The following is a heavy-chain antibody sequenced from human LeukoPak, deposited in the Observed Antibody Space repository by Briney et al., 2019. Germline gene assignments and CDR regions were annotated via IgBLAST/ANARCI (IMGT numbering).Heavy chain of an antibody. CDR3: ARVGSYYDSSGYPRYYFDY. V-gene: IGHV1-18*01. CDR2: ISAYNGNT. J-gene: IGHJ4*02. Sequence: APVKVSCKASGYTFTSYGISWVRQAPGQGLEWMGWISAYNGNTNYAQKLQGRVTMTTDTSTSTAYMELRSLRSDDTAVYYCARVGSYYDSSGYPRYYFDYWGQGTLVTVSS. D-gene: IGHD3-22*01. CDR1: GYTFTSYG.